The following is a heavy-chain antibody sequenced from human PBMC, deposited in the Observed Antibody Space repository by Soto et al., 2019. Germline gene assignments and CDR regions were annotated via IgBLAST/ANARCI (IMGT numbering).Heavy chain of an antibody. CDR2: IYYSGST. D-gene: IGHD3-3*01. CDR3: TRDITVGFFLERASEY. Sequence: PSETLSLTCTVSGGSISSHYWSWIRQPPGKGLEWIGTIYYSGSTNYNPSLKSRVTISVDTSKNQFSLKLSSVTAADTAVYYCTRDITVGFFLERASEYWGQGTLVTVSS. J-gene: IGHJ4*02. V-gene: IGHV4-59*11. CDR1: GGSISSHY.